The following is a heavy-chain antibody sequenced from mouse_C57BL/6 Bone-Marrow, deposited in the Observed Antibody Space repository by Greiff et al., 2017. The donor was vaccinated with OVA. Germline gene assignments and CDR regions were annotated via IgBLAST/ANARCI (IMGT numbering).Heavy chain of an antibody. Sequence: VQGLESGAELVRPGASVKLSCKASGYTFTDYYINWVKQRPGQGLEWIARIYPGSGNTYYNEKFKGKATLTAEKSSSTAYMQLSSLTSEDSAVYFCARRSSGYVGFAYWGQGTLVTVSA. CDR2: IYPGSGNT. CDR1: GYTFTDYY. V-gene: IGHV1-76*01. D-gene: IGHD3-2*02. CDR3: ARRSSGYVGFAY. J-gene: IGHJ3*01.